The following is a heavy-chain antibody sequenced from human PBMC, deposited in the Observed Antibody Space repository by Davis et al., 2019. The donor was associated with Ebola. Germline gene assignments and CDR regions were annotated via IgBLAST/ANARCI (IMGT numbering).Heavy chain of an antibody. V-gene: IGHV3-7*01. J-gene: IGHJ3*02. Sequence: GGSLRLSCAASGFTFSNAWMSWVRRAPGKGLEWVANIKEDGTERDYGHSVKGRFTISRDDATNSLYLQMNNLRAEDTAVYYCARERGPYILGWFEPFDIWGQGTRVTVSS. CDR1: GFTFSNAW. CDR3: ARERGPYILGWFEPFDI. CDR2: IKEDGTER. D-gene: IGHD3-10*01.